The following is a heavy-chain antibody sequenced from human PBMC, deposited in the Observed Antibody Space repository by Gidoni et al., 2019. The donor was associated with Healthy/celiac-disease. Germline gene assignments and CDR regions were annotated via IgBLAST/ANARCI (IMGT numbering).Heavy chain of an antibody. CDR3: ASRGRRTRMVRGAPFDY. J-gene: IGHJ4*02. CDR2: INHSGST. Sequence: QVQLQQWGAGLLKPSETLSLTCAVYGGSFSGYYWSWIRQPPGKGLEWIGEINHSGSTNYNPSLKSRVTISVDTSKNQFSLKLSSVTAADTAVYYCASRGRRTRMVRGAPFDYWGQGTLVTVSS. D-gene: IGHD3-10*01. CDR1: GGSFSGYY. V-gene: IGHV4-34*01.